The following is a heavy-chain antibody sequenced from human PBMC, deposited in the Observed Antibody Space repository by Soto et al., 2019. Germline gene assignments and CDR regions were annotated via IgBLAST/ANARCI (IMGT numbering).Heavy chain of an antibody. CDR3: ARVTAYGDLLWYFDL. V-gene: IGHV2-5*02. CDR2: IYWDDDK. CDR1: GFSLSTSGVG. Sequence: QITLKESGPPLVKPTQTLTLTCTFSGFSLSTSGVGVGWIRQPPGKALEWLALIYWDDDKRYSPSLKSRLTITKDTSKNQVVLTMTNMDPVDTATYYCARVTAYGDLLWYFDLWGRGTLVTVSS. J-gene: IGHJ2*01. D-gene: IGHD4-17*01.